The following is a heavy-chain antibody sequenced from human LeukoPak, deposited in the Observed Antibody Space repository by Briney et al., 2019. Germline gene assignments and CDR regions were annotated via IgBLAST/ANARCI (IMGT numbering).Heavy chain of an antibody. V-gene: IGHV4-59*12. CDR3: ARTPIYYFDNSGYYN. CDR1: GGSISTYY. Sequence: SETLSLTCTVSGGSISTYYWSWIRQPPGKGLEWIGYIYYTGSTSYNPSLKSRVTMSLDASKNQFSLKLTSVTAADTAVYYCARTPIYYFDNSGYYNWGQGTLVTVSS. D-gene: IGHD3-22*01. CDR2: IYYTGST. J-gene: IGHJ4*02.